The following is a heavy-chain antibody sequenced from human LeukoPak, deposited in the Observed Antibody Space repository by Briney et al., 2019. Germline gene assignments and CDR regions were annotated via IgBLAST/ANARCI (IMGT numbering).Heavy chain of an antibody. D-gene: IGHD3-3*01. J-gene: IGHJ6*02. CDR2: IYTSGST. CDR1: GGSISSYY. V-gene: IGHV4-4*07. CDR3: ARVKGSYYDFWSGSFYYYYGMDV. Sequence: PSETLSLTCTVSGGSISSYYWGWIRQPAGKGLEWIGRIYTSGSTNYNPSLKSRVTMSVDTSKNQFSLKLSSVTAADTAVYYCARVKGSYYDFWSGSFYYYYGMDVWGQGTTVTVSS.